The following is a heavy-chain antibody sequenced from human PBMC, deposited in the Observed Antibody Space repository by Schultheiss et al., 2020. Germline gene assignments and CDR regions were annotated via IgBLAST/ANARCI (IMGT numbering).Heavy chain of an antibody. CDR1: GGSISSYY. Sequence: SATLSLTCTVSGGSISSYYWSWIRQPPGKGLEWIGYIYYSGSTNYNPSLKSRVTISVDTSKNQFSLKLSSVTAADTAVYYCARLLQGGYDFWSGFDYWGQGTLVNGYS. CDR3: ARLLQGGYDFWSGFDY. D-gene: IGHD3-3*01. CDR2: IYYSGST. J-gene: IGHJ4*02. V-gene: IGHV4-59*01.